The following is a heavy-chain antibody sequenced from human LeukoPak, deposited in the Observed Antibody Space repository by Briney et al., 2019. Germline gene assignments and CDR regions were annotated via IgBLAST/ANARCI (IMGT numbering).Heavy chain of an antibody. D-gene: IGHD3-3*01. J-gene: IGHJ4*02. CDR1: GGSFSGYY. CDR3: ARDLDFWSGYYTAERAFDY. V-gene: IGHV4-34*01. CDR2: INHSGST. Sequence: SETLSLTCAVYGGSFSGYYWSWIRQPPGKGLEWIGEINHSGSTNYNPPLKSRVTISVDTSKNQFSLKLSSVTAADTAVYYCARDLDFWSGYYTAERAFDYWGQGTLVTVSP.